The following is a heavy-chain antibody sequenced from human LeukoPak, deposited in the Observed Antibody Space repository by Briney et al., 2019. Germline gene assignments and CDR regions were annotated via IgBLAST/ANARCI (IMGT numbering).Heavy chain of an antibody. V-gene: IGHV3-20*04. D-gene: IGHD2-15*01. CDR2: IDWSGDAL. CDR3: ARDLSATWYSLAY. CDR1: GFSNADYG. Sequence: GGSLRLSCVGAGFSNADYGMSWVRQGPGKGLEWVAGIDWSGDALQYADSVKGRFTISRDNAKNSLYLQMNTLRPEDTAVYYCARDLSATWYSLAYWGQGTLVTVSS. J-gene: IGHJ4*02.